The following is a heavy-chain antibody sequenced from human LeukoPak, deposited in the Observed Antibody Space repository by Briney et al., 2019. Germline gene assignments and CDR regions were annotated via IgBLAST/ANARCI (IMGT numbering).Heavy chain of an antibody. Sequence: SETLSLTGTVSGGSISSYYWSWIRQPPGKALEWIGYIYYSGSTNYNPPLKSRVTISVDTSKNQFSLKLSSVTAADTAVYYCARDYRGYSGYDLGYWGQGTLVTVSS. V-gene: IGHV4-59*01. CDR3: ARDYRGYSGYDLGY. D-gene: IGHD5-12*01. CDR2: IYYSGST. J-gene: IGHJ4*02. CDR1: GGSISSYY.